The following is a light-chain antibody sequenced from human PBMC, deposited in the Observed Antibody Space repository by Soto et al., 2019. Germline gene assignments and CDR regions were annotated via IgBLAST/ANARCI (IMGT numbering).Light chain of an antibody. Sequence: EIVLTQSPATLSLSPGERATLYCRASQSVSSYLAWYQQKPGQAPRLLIYDASNRATGIPARFSGSGSGTDFTLTISSLEPEDFAVYYCQQYGSLSWTFGQGTKVDI. CDR3: QQYGSLSWT. CDR2: DAS. CDR1: QSVSSY. J-gene: IGKJ1*01. V-gene: IGKV3-11*01.